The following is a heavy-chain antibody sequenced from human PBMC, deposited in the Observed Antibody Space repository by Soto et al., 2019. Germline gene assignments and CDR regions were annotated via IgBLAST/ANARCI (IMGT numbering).Heavy chain of an antibody. CDR3: ARDRVVVVAATQYYYYYYGMDV. J-gene: IGHJ6*02. D-gene: IGHD2-15*01. CDR2: IYSGGST. V-gene: IGHV3-53*02. Sequence: EVQLVETGGGLIQPGGSLRLSCAASGFTVSSNYMSWVRQAPGKGLEWVSVIYSGGSTYYADSVKGRFTISRDNSKNTLYFQMNSLRAQDTAVYYCARDRVVVVAATQYYYYYYGMDVWGQGTTVTVYS. CDR1: GFTVSSNY.